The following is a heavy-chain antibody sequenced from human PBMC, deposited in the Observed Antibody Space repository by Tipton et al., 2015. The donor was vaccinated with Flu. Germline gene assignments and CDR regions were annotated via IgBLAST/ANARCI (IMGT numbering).Heavy chain of an antibody. CDR2: IWFDGTKK. V-gene: IGHV3-33*01. CDR3: ATPTADFDP. J-gene: IGHJ5*02. D-gene: IGHD7-27*01. Sequence: SLRLSCAASGFRFSGFGMHWVRQAPGEGLEWVAAIWFDGTKKYYADSVKGRFTISRDNSKSTLSLQMNSLRVEDTATYYCATPTADFDPWGQGTLVTVSS. CDR1: GFRFSGFG.